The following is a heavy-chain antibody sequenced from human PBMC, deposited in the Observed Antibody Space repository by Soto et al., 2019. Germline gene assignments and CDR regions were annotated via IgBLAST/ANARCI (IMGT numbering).Heavy chain of an antibody. Sequence: QVQLQESGPGLVKTSETLSLTCTVSGVSISPYYWTWIRQPAGKGLEWIGHLYSSGRATYNPSLKNPVTMSVFRDHFSLTLKSVAAAEKAVYYCARHFDVNTALDYYYFDLWGRGALVTVSS. V-gene: IGHV4-4*07. CDR3: ARHFDVNTALDYYYFDL. CDR1: GVSISPYY. CDR2: LYSSGRA. D-gene: IGHD3-16*01. J-gene: IGHJ2*01.